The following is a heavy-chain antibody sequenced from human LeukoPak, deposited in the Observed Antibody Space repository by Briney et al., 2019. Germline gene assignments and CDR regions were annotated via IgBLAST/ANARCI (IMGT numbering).Heavy chain of an antibody. CDR1: GFTFSSYA. J-gene: IGHJ4*02. CDR2: ISGSGGST. D-gene: IGHD3-22*01. V-gene: IGHV3-23*01. Sequence: GGSLRLSCAASGFTFSSYAMSWVRQAPGKGLEWVSAISGSGGSTYYADSVKGWFTISRDNSKNTLYLQMNSLRAEDTAVYYCAKPATLRGPRYYESNPYPVWYFDYWGQGTLVTVSS. CDR3: AKPATLRGPRYYESNPYPVWYFDY.